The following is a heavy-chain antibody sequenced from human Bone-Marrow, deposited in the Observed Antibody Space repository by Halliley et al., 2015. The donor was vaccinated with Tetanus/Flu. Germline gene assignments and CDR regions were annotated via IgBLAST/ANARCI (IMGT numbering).Heavy chain of an antibody. Sequence: SLRLSCAASGFSFSDYYMAWLRQAPGKGLQWLSYISGDSSYTDYADSVKGRLTISRDNAKSSVYLQMSSLREQDTAIYYCATERNSGHAYWGQGTLVTVSS. V-gene: IGHV3-11*06. CDR2: ISGDSSYT. CDR1: GFSFSDYY. J-gene: IGHJ4*02. CDR3: ATERNSGHAY. D-gene: IGHD5-12*01.